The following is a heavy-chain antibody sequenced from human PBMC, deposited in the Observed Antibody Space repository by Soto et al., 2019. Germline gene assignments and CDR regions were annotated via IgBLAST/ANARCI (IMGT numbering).Heavy chain of an antibody. J-gene: IGHJ4*02. CDR1: GFTFSSYW. CDR3: ARAYYYDSSGYSPGGY. D-gene: IGHD3-22*01. Sequence: PGGSLRLSCAASGFTFSSYWMNWVRQAPGKGLEWVANIKQDGSEKYYVDSVKGRFTISRDNAKNSLYLQMNSLRAEDTAVYYCARAYYYDSSGYSPGGYWGQGSLVTVS. V-gene: IGHV3-7*01. CDR2: IKQDGSEK.